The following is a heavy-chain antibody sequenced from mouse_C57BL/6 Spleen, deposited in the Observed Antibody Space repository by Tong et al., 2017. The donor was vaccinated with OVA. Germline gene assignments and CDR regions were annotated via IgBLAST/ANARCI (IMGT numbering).Heavy chain of an antibody. CDR1: GYTFTSYW. CDR2: IDPSDSYT. J-gene: IGHJ3*01. Sequence: VQLQESGAELVMPGASVKLSCKASGYTFTSYWMHWVKQRPGQGLEWIGVIDPSDSYTNYNQKFKGKATLTVDKSSSTAYMELRSLTSEDTAVYYCANYDYGLFAYWGQGTLVTVSA. V-gene: IGHV1-69*01. CDR3: ANYDYGLFAY. D-gene: IGHD2-4*01.